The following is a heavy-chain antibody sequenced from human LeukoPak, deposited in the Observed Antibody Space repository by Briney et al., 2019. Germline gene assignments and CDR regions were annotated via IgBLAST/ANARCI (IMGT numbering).Heavy chain of an antibody. CDR2: IYYSGST. J-gene: IGHJ4*02. D-gene: IGHD3-22*01. CDR3: ARRSSGYYHYFDY. Sequence: SETLSLTCTVSGGSISSYYWSWIRQPPGKGLERIGYIYYSGSTNYNPSLKSRVTISVDTSKNQFSLKLSSVTAADTAVYYCARRSSGYYHYFDYWGQGTLVTVSS. V-gene: IGHV4-59*01. CDR1: GGSISSYY.